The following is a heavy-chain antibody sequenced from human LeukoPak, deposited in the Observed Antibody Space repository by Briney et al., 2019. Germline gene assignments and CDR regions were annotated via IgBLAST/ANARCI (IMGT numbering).Heavy chain of an antibody. CDR3: ARQLAYYDSSGYYFDY. Sequence: GESLKISCKGSGYSFTSYWIGWVRQLPGKGLEWMGIIYPGDSDTRYSPSFQGQVTISADKSISTAYLQWGSLKASDTAMYYCARQLAYYDSSGYYFDYWGQGTLVTVSS. V-gene: IGHV5-51*01. CDR2: IYPGDSDT. J-gene: IGHJ4*02. CDR1: GYSFTSYW. D-gene: IGHD3-22*01.